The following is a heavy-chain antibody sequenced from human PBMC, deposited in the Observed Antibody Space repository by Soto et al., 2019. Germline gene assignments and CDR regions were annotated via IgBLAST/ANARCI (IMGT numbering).Heavy chain of an antibody. CDR2: INPSGGST. D-gene: IGHD6-13*01. CDR3: ARVSSWSCFDY. Sequence: QVQLVQSGAEVKKPGASVKVSCKASGYTFTSYYMHWVRQAPGQGLEWMGIINPSGGSTSYAQKFRGRVSMSRDTSTSTVYMELSSLRSEDTAVYYCARVSSWSCFDYWGQGTLVTVSS. V-gene: IGHV1-46*01. J-gene: IGHJ4*02. CDR1: GYTFTSYY.